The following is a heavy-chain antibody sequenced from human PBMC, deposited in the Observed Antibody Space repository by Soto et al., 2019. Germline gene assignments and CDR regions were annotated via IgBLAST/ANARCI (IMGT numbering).Heavy chain of an antibody. V-gene: IGHV3-9*01. J-gene: IGHJ6*02. CDR3: AKDILFGETSYYYGMDV. CDR1: GFTFDDYA. Sequence: EVQLVESGGGLVQPGRSLRLSCGASGFTFDDYAMHWVRQAPGKGLEWVSGISWNSARIDYADSVKGRFTVSRDNAKNSLYLQMNSLRAEDTALYFCAKDILFGETSYYYGMDVWGQGTTFTVSS. CDR2: ISWNSARI. D-gene: IGHD3-10*01.